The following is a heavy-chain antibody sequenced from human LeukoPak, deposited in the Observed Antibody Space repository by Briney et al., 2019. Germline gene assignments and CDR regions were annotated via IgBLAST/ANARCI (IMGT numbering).Heavy chain of an antibody. J-gene: IGHJ4*02. V-gene: IGHV3-33*01. D-gene: IGHD3-9*01. CDR3: ARGSRYFDWFDY. CDR1: G. CDR2: IWYDGSNK. Sequence: GMXXVRQAPGKGLEWVAVIWYDGSNKYYADSVKGRFTISRDNSKNTLYLQMNSLRAEDTAVYYCARGSRYFDWFDYWAQGTLVTVSS.